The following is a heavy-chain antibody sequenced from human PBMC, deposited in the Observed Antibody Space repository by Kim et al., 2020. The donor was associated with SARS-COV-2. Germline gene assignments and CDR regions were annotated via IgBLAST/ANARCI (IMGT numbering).Heavy chain of an antibody. CDR3: ARLSCSSTSCYVSYSFDI. J-gene: IGHJ3*02. V-gene: IGHV4-39*01. CDR2: IYYSGST. Sequence: SETLSLTCTVSGGSISSSSYYWGWIRQPPGKGLEWIASIYYSGSTYYNPSLKSRVTISVDTSKSQFSLKLSSVTAADTAVYYCARLSCSSTSCYVSYSFDIWGQGTMVTVSS. D-gene: IGHD2-2*01. CDR1: GGSISSSSYY.